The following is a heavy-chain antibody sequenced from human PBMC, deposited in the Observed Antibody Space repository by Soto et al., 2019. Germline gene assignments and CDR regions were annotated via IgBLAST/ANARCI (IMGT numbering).Heavy chain of an antibody. D-gene: IGHD1-1*01. J-gene: IGHJ6*02. V-gene: IGHV3-72*01. Sequence: GGSLRLSCAASGFTFSDHYMDWVRQAPGKGLEWVGRTRNKANSYTTEYAASVKDRFTISRDDSKNSLYLQMNSLKTEDTAVYYCARGSGMERRYYYYGMDVWGQGTTVTVSS. CDR3: ARGSGMERRYYYYGMDV. CDR2: TRNKANSYTT. CDR1: GFTFSDHY.